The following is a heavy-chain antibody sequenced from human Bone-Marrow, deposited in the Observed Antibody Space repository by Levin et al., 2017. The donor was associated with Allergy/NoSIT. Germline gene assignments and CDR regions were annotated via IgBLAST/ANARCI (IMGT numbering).Heavy chain of an antibody. CDR2: INHSGST. V-gene: IGHV4-34*01. CDR3: ASRGYCSGGTCYFAEYFQH. D-gene: IGHD2-15*01. J-gene: IGHJ1*01. CDR1: GGSFHNYY. Sequence: SQTLSLPCAVYGGSFHNYYWSWIRQPPGKGLEWIGEINHSGSTNYNPSLKSRVTISVDTSKNQFSLNLSSATAADTAVYYCASRGYCSGGTCYFAEYFQHWGQGTLVTVSS.